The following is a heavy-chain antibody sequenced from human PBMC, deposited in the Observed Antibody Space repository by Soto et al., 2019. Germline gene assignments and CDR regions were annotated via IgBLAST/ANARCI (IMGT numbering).Heavy chain of an antibody. CDR3: ARGNSYHYDSSGYKSPFHY. Sequence: QVQLVQSGAEVKKPGSSVKVSCKASGGTFSSYSINWVRQAPGQGLEWMGGIIPLFVTANYAKKFKGRVTISADESTTTAYMELSSLRSEDTAVYYCARGNSYHYDSSGYKSPFHYWGQGTLVSVSS. CDR2: IIPLFVTA. V-gene: IGHV1-69*01. D-gene: IGHD3-22*01. CDR1: GGTFSSYS. J-gene: IGHJ4*02.